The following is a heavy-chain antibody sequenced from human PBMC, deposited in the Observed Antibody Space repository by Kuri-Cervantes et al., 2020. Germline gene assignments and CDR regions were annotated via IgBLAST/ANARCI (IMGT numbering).Heavy chain of an antibody. D-gene: IGHD3-3*01. CDR3: AKDRGITIFGVASFYY. CDR1: GFTFSSYA. Sequence: GEYLKISCAASGFTFSSYAMHWVRQAPGKGLEWVAVISYDGSNKYYADSVKGRFTISRDNSKNTLYLQMNSLRAEDTAVYYCAKDRGITIFGVASFYYWGQGTLVTVSS. J-gene: IGHJ4*02. CDR2: ISYDGSNK. V-gene: IGHV3-30-3*01.